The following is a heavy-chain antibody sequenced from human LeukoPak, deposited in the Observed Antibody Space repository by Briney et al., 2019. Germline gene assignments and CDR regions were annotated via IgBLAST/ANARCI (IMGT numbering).Heavy chain of an antibody. CDR1: GGSLSSGGYY. Sequence: SQTLSLTCTVSGGSLSSGGYYWSWIRQHPGEGLEWIGYIYYSGSTYYNPSLKSRVTISVDTSKNQFSLKLSSVTAADTAVYYCARDAGYSGSYRGDYYMDVWGKGTTVTVSS. D-gene: IGHD1-26*01. CDR3: ARDAGYSGSYRGDYYMDV. V-gene: IGHV4-31*03. J-gene: IGHJ6*03. CDR2: IYYSGST.